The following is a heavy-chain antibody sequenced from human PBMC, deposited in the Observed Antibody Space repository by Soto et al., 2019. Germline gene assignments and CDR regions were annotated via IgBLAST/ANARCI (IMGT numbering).Heavy chain of an antibody. CDR2: ISSSGSTI. V-gene: IGHV3-11*01. CDR1: GFTFSDYY. D-gene: IGHD6-13*01. J-gene: IGHJ4*02. Sequence: GGSLRLSCAASGFTFSDYYMSWIRQAPGKGLEWVSYISSSGSTIYYADSVKGRFTISRDNAKNSLYLQMNSLRAEDTAVYYCASRGPAGTDPILQIDYWGQGTPVTVSS. CDR3: ASRGPAGTDPILQIDY.